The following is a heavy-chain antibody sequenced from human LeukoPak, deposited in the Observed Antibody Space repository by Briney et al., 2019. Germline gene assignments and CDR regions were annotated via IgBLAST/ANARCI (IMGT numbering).Heavy chain of an antibody. CDR1: GYTFTRYY. V-gene: IGHV1-2*02. CDR2: INPNSGGS. CDR3: AGDGRYYYDSSGYYSSYPFDY. D-gene: IGHD3-22*01. Sequence: GASVKVSCKASGYTFTRYYMHWVRQAPGQGLGWMGWINPNSGGSNYAQKFQGRVTMTRDTSISTAYMELSRLRSDDTAVYYCAGDGRYYYDSSGYYSSYPFDYWGQGTLVTVSS. J-gene: IGHJ4*02.